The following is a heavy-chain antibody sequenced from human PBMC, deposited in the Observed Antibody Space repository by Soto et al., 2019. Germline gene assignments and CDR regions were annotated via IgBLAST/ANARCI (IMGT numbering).Heavy chain of an antibody. D-gene: IGHD3-22*01. V-gene: IGHV4-39*01. Sequence: SETLSLTCTVSGGSISSSSYYWGWIRQPPGKGLEWIGSIYYSGSTYYNPSLKSRVTISVDTSKNQFSLKLSSVTAADTAVYYCASKAYYYDSSGEEWFDPWGQGTLVTVSS. CDR1: GGSISSSSYY. J-gene: IGHJ5*02. CDR3: ASKAYYYDSSGEEWFDP. CDR2: IYYSGST.